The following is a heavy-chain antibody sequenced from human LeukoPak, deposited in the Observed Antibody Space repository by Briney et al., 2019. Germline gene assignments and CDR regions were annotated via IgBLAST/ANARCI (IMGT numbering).Heavy chain of an antibody. D-gene: IGHD1-26*01. J-gene: IGHJ4*02. CDR2: ISGSGGST. CDR1: GFTFSSYA. CDR3: AKSGSYSYYFDY. V-gene: IGHV3-23*01. Sequence: GGSLRLSCAASGFTFSSYATSWVRQAPGKGLEWVSAISGSGGSTYYADSVKGRFTISRDNSKNTLYLQMNSLRAEDTAVYYCAKSGSYSYYFDYWGQGTLVTVSS.